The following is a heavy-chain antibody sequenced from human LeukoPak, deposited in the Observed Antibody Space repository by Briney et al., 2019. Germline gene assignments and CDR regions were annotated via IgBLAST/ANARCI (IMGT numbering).Heavy chain of an antibody. J-gene: IGHJ4*02. CDR3: VRRPVYYGSGSYYFDY. CDR2: IYWDDDR. D-gene: IGHD3-10*01. CDR1: GISLTTSGVG. Sequence: SGPTLVRPTQTLTLTCTLSGISLTTSGVGVGWIRQLPGKALEWLALIYWDDDRRYSPSLRSRLTITKDTSKNQVVLTMTNMDPVDTATYHCVRRPVYYGSGSYYFDYWGQGTLVTVSS. V-gene: IGHV2-5*02.